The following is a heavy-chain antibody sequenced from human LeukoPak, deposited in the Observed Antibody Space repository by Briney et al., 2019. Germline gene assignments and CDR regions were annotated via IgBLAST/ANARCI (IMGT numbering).Heavy chain of an antibody. CDR1: GGPISSSSYY. CDR2: IYYSGST. V-gene: IGHV4-39*01. CDR3: SRETASSSWY. Sequence: PSETLSLTCTVSGGPISSSSYYWGWIRQPPGKGLEWIGSIYYSGSTFYSPSLKSRVTTSVDTSKNQFSLKLSSVTAADTAVYYCSRETASSSWYWGQGTLVTVSS. J-gene: IGHJ4*02. D-gene: IGHD6-13*01.